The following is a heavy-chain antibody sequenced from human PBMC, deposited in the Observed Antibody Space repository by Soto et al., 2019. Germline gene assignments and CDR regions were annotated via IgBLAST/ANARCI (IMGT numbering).Heavy chain of an antibody. CDR3: ARDNYDTRGYHSGFDP. CDR1: GVSVNSGGYY. J-gene: IGHJ5*02. V-gene: IGHV4-31*03. CDR2: IYFGEST. D-gene: IGHD3-22*01. Sequence: TSETLSLTCSVSGVSVNSGGYYWTWIRQFPGGGLEWIGYIYFGESTVYNPSLKSRVTISLATSENQFSLRLTSVTAADTAVYYCARDNYDTRGYHSGFDPWGKGTLVTVSS.